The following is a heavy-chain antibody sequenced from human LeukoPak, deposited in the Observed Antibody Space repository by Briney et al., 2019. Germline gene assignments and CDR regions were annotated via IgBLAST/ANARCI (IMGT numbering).Heavy chain of an antibody. CDR3: ARVPKLLNHNWFDP. D-gene: IGHD1-14*01. J-gene: IGHJ5*02. CDR1: GGSFSGYY. V-gene: IGHV4-34*01. Sequence: PSETLSLTCAVYGGSFSGYYWSWIRQPPGKGLEWIGEINHSGSTNYNPSLKSRVTISVDTSKNQFSLKLSSVTAADTAVYYSARVPKLLNHNWFDPWGQGTLVTVSS. CDR2: INHSGST.